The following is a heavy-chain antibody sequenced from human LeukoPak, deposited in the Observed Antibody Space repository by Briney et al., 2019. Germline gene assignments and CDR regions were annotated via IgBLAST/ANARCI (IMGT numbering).Heavy chain of an antibody. CDR1: AFSFSSYS. CDR2: VWPDGGEQ. V-gene: IGHV3-7*01. D-gene: IGHD4-17*01. J-gene: IGHJ4*02. CDR3: ARLFGGVTTFDY. Sequence: PGGSLRLSCAGSAFSFSSYSMSWVRQGPGKGLEWVATVWPDGGEQRCVDSVRGRFTISRDNAKSLLYLQMHSLSVEDTAVYFCARLFGGVTTFDYWGQGALVTVSS.